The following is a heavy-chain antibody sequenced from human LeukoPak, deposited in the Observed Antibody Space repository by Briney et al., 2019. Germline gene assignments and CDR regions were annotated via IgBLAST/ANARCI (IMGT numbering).Heavy chain of an antibody. J-gene: IGHJ6*03. CDR1: GGSFSGYY. CDR3: ASAPIAAAGTYYYMDV. D-gene: IGHD6-13*01. CDR2: INHSGST. Sequence: SETLSLTCAVYGGSFSGYYWSWIRQHPGKGLEWIGEINHSGSTNYNPSLKSRVTISVDTSKNQFSMKLSSVTAADTAVYYCASAPIAAAGTYYYMDVWGKGTTVTVSS. V-gene: IGHV4-34*01.